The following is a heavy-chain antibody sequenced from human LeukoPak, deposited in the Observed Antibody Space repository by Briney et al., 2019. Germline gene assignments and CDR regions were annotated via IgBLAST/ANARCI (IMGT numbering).Heavy chain of an antibody. Sequence: SETLSLTCTVSGGSISSSSYYWGWIRQPPGKGLEWIGSIYYSGSTYYNPSLKSRVTISVDTSKNQFSLKLSSVTAADTAVYYCARGLTMIGPNDYWGQGTLVTVSS. D-gene: IGHD3-10*02. CDR1: GGSISSSSYY. J-gene: IGHJ4*02. V-gene: IGHV4-39*01. CDR2: IYYSGST. CDR3: ARGLTMIGPNDY.